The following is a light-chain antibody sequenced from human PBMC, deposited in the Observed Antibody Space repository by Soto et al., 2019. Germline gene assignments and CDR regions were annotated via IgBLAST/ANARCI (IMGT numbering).Light chain of an antibody. CDR3: QQRSNWPLT. Sequence: EVLMTQSPATLYLSSGERATLSCWASETVATNVAWYQQKPGQAPRLVISGASSRATAIPARFSGSGSGTDFNLTISSLETEDFAVYYCQQRSNWPLTFGGGTKGDIK. V-gene: IGKV3-11*01. CDR2: GAS. J-gene: IGKJ4*01. CDR1: ETVATN.